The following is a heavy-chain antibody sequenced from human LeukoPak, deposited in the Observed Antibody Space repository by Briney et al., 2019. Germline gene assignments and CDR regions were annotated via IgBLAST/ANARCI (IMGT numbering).Heavy chain of an antibody. CDR3: AREEGIDAFDI. Sequence: SQTLSLTCTVSGGSISSGGYYWSWLRQHPGKGLEWIGYIYYSGSTYYNPSLKSRVTISVDTSKNQFSLKLSSVTAADTAVYYCAREEGIDAFDIWGQGTMVTVSS. CDR2: IYYSGST. V-gene: IGHV4-31*03. J-gene: IGHJ3*02. D-gene: IGHD3-10*01. CDR1: GGSISSGGYY.